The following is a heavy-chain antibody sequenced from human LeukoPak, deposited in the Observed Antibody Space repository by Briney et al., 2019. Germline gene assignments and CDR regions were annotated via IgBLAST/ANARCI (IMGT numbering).Heavy chain of an antibody. CDR3: ARGGYYGSGSYYSDAFDI. D-gene: IGHD3-10*01. CDR1: GGSISSYY. CDR2: IYYSGST. V-gene: IGHV4-59*01. J-gene: IGHJ3*02. Sequence: SETLSLTCTVSGGSISSYYWSWIRQPPGKGLEWIGYIYYSGSTNYNPSLKSRVTISVDTSKNQFSLKPSSVTAADTAVYYCARGGYYGSGSYYSDAFDIWGQGTMVTVSS.